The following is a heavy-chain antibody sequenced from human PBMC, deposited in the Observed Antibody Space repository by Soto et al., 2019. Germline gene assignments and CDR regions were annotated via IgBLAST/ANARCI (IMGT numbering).Heavy chain of an antibody. CDR3: AGGGYSGYDSPNNYYYYGMEV. CDR1: RDTFNSSA. CDR2: IIPIFGTA. V-gene: IGHV1-69*13. J-gene: IGHJ6*02. D-gene: IGHD5-12*01. Sequence: PAKVACTASRDTFNSSAISWVRKAPGQGLEWMGGIIPIFGTANYAQKFQGRVTITADESTSTAYMELSSLRSEDTAVYYCAGGGYSGYDSPNNYYYYGMEVWGQGTTVTVS.